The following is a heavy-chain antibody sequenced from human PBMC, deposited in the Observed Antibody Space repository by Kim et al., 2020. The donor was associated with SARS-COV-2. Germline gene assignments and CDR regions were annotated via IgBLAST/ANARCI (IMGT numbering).Heavy chain of an antibody. V-gene: IGHV1-24*01. CDR2: DPEDGET. J-gene: IGHJ4*02. Sequence: DPEDGETIYAQKVQGRVTMTEDTSTDTAYMGLSSLRSEDTAVYYCATGLVNWGQGTLVTVSS. D-gene: IGHD1-26*01. CDR3: ATGLVN.